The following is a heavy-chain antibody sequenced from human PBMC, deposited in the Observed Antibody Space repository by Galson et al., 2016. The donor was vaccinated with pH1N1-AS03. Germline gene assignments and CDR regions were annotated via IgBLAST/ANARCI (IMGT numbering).Heavy chain of an antibody. CDR3: TKEGYGDYFDY. Sequence: AASGFTFRYAWMSWVRQAPGKGLEWVGRIKSKTDGGTTDFAAPVEGRFTISRDDSKNMLYLQMNSLKTEDSAMYYCTKEGYGDYFDYWGQGTLVTVSS. CDR1: GFTFRYAW. CDR2: IKSKTDGGTT. D-gene: IGHD4-17*01. V-gene: IGHV3-15*01. J-gene: IGHJ4*02.